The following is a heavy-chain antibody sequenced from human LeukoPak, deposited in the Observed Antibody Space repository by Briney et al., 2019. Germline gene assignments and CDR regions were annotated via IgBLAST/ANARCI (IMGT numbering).Heavy chain of an antibody. CDR3: ARGRDSWRRFDY. V-gene: IGHV4-39*01. CDR1: GGSISRYY. Sequence: SETLSLTCTVSGGSISRYYWGWIRQPPGKGLEWIGSIYYSGSTYYNPSLKSRVTISVDTSKNQFSLKLSSVTAADTAVYYCARGRDSWRRFDYWGQGTLVTVSS. J-gene: IGHJ4*02. D-gene: IGHD6-13*01. CDR2: IYYSGST.